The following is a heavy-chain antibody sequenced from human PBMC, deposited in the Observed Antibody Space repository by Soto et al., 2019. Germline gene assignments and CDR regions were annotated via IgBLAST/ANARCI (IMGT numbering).Heavy chain of an antibody. J-gene: IGHJ3*02. D-gene: IGHD3-10*01. CDR1: EITFTDYW. Sequence: EVQLVESGGGLVQPGGSLRLSCEASEITFTDYWMHWVRQAPGKGLEWVSCIKFDASTKNNADSVKGRFTISRDNAKNTLYLQMNSLRVEDTAVYYCARGVPGHYGFEMWGQGTMVTVSS. CDR2: IKFDASTK. CDR3: ARGVPGHYGFEM. V-gene: IGHV3-74*01.